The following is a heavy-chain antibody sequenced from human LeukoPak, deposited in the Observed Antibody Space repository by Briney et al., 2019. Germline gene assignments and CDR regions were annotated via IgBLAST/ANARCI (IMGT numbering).Heavy chain of an antibody. V-gene: IGHV4-4*07. CDR1: GGSISNYY. J-gene: IGHJ3*02. D-gene: IGHD3-9*01. CDR3: ARENDILTGYRLGAFDN. CDR2: IYATGST. Sequence: SETLSLTCTVSGGSISNYYWSWIRQPAGKGLEWIGRIYATGSTNYNPSLKSRVTMSLDTSKNQFSLKLTSVTAADTAVYYCARENDILTGYRLGAFDNWGQGAMVTVSS.